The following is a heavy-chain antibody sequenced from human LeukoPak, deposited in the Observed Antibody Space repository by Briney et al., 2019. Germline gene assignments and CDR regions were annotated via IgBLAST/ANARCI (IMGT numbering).Heavy chain of an antibody. D-gene: IGHD2-2*02. Sequence: GGSLRLSCAASGFTFSGYSMNWVRQAPGKGLEWVSSISSSSSYIYYADSVKGRFTISRDNAKNSLYLQMNSLRAEDTAVYYCARDDIVVVPAAIVRRFDPWGQGTLVTVSS. J-gene: IGHJ5*02. CDR1: GFTFSGYS. V-gene: IGHV3-21*01. CDR3: ARDDIVVVPAAIVRRFDP. CDR2: ISSSSSYI.